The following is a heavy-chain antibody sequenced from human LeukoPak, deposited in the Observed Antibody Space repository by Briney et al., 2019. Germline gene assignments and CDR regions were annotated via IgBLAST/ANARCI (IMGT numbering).Heavy chain of an antibody. Sequence: PGGSLRLSCAASGFIFDDYAMHWVRQAPGKGLEWVSGISGRSGTTYYADSVKGRFTISRDNSKNTLYLQMNSLRAGDTAVYYCAKVGTVYFPLDFWGQGTLVTVSS. V-gene: IGHV3-23*01. CDR3: AKVGTVYFPLDF. CDR2: ISGRSGTT. D-gene: IGHD2/OR15-2a*01. J-gene: IGHJ4*02. CDR1: GFIFDDYA.